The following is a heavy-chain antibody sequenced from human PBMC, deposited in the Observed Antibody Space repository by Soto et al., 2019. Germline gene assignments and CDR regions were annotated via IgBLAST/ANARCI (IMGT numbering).Heavy chain of an antibody. J-gene: IGHJ3*02. CDR2: IGWNSNT. CDR1: GFTFSTYS. V-gene: IGHV3-48*02. CDR3: ARDRIFAFDI. Sequence: EVQLVESGGGLVQPGGSLRLSCATSGFTFSTYSMNWVRQVPGKGLEWLSYIGWNSNTDYADSVKGRFTISRDNARDSLYLQMNSLRDEDTAVYYCARDRIFAFDIWGRGTMVPVSS. D-gene: IGHD2-21*01.